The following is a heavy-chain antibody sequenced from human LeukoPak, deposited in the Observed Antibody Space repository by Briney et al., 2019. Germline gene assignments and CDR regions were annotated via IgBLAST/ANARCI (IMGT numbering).Heavy chain of an antibody. V-gene: IGHV1-18*01. CDR1: GYTFNTFG. CDR2: ISTYNERR. Sequence: ASVKVSCKTSGYTFNTFGINWVRQAPDQGPEWMGWISTYNERRDYSEKFQGRLTFTTDTATTTAYMELTALTATDTAVYYCARDPPWGTGFADAFDIWGQGTVVVISS. J-gene: IGHJ3*02. CDR3: ARDPPWGTGFADAFDI. D-gene: IGHD3-16*01.